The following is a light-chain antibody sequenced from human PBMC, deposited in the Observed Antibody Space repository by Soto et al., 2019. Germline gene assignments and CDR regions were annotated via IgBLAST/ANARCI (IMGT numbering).Light chain of an antibody. CDR1: SSDVGGYNY. J-gene: IGLJ1*01. Sequence: QSALTQPASVSGSPGQSITISCTGTSSDVGGYNYVSWYRQHPGKAPKLMIYDVSNRPSGVSNRFSGSKSGNTASLTISGLQDEDEADYYCSSYTSSSTLYVFGSGTKVTVL. V-gene: IGLV2-14*01. CDR2: DVS. CDR3: SSYTSSSTLYV.